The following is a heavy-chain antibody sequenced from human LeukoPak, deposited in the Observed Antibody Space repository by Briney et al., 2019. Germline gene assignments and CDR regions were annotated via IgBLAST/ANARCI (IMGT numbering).Heavy chain of an antibody. Sequence: SGTLSLTCTVSGGSISSYYWSWIRQPPGKGLEWIGYIYYSGSTNYNPSLKSRVTISVDTSKNQFSLKLSSVTAADTAVYYCARESPRAVDYWGQGTLVTVSS. V-gene: IGHV4-59*01. CDR2: IYYSGST. CDR3: ARESPRAVDY. CDR1: GGSISSYY. J-gene: IGHJ4*02. D-gene: IGHD1-26*01.